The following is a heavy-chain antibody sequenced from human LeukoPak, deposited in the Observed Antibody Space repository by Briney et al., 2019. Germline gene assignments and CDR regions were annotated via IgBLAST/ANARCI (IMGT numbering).Heavy chain of an antibody. Sequence: GGSVKVSCKASGYTFTRYYMHGVRQAPGQGVEGMGWIYAKSGGTNYAQKYQGRGTMTRDTPISTAYIELSRLRSDDPAVYYCARGVGTNWGQNDAFVIWVGGTMLSVSS. J-gene: IGHJ3*02. CDR2: IYAKSGGT. CDR3: ARGVGTNWGQNDAFVI. D-gene: IGHD7-27*01. CDR1: GYTFTRYY. V-gene: IGHV1-2*02.